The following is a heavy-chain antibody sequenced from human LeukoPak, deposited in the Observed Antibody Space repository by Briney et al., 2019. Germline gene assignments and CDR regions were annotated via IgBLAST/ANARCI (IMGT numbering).Heavy chain of an antibody. J-gene: IGHJ4*02. CDR1: GFTFSSYA. CDR3: ARDPYYYESGGYHYFDY. Sequence: GGSLRLSCAASGFTFSSYAMSWVRQAPGKGLEWVSAISASGGSTYYADSVKGRFTISRDNSKNTLYLQMNSLRAEDTAVYYCARDPYYYESGGYHYFDYWGQGTLVTVSS. CDR2: ISASGGST. D-gene: IGHD3-22*01. V-gene: IGHV3-23*01.